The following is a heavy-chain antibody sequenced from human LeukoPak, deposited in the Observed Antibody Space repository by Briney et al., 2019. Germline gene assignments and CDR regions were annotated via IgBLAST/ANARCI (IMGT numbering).Heavy chain of an antibody. D-gene: IGHD3-10*01. CDR1: GFTFSSYS. J-gene: IGHJ4*02. V-gene: IGHV3-21*01. Sequence: GGSLRLSCAASGFTFSSYSMNWVRQAPGKGLEWASSISSSSSYIYYADSVKGRFTISRDNAKNSLYLQMNSLRAEDTAVYYFSRDTHYGSGSYYNMGALGFDYWGQGTLVTVSS. CDR3: SRDTHYGSGSYYNMGALGFDY. CDR2: ISSSSSYI.